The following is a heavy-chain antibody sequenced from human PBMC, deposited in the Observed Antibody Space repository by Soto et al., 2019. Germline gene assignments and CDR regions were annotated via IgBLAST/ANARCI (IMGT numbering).Heavy chain of an antibody. V-gene: IGHV3-33*01. CDR1: GFTFSSNG. D-gene: IGHD4-4*01. Sequence: HPGGSLRLSCAASGFTFSSNGMHWVRQAPGKGLEWVAVIWYDGSNKHYVDSVKGRFTISRDNSKNTLYLQMSSLRVEDTAVYYCATRGSTGGYFDYWGQGTLVTVSS. CDR3: ATRGSTGGYFDY. J-gene: IGHJ4*02. CDR2: IWYDGSNK.